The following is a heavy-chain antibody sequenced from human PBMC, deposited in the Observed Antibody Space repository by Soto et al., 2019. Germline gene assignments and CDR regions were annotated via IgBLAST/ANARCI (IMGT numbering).Heavy chain of an antibody. CDR3: AGYYGSGSYYLAGWFGP. V-gene: IGHV4-61*01. CDR2: IYYSGST. CDR1: GGSISSSSYY. D-gene: IGHD3-10*01. Sequence: PSETLSLTCTVSGGSISSSSYYWSWIRQPPGKGLEWIGYIYYSGSTNYNPSLKNRVTISLDTSKNQFSLKLSSVTAADTAVYYCAGYYGSGSYYLAGWFGPWGQGTQVTVSS. J-gene: IGHJ5*02.